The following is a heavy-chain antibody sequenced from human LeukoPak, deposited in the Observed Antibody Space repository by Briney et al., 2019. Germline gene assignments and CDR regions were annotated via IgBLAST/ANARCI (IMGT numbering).Heavy chain of an antibody. Sequence: PGGSLRLSCAASGFTFDDFAMHWVRQPPGKGLEWVSGITWNSGTIAHADSVKGRFTISRDNAKNSLYLQMNSLRAEDTAFYYCARVAVAGQHFDYWGQGTLVTVSS. CDR2: ITWNSGTI. V-gene: IGHV3-9*01. D-gene: IGHD6-19*01. CDR1: GFTFDDFA. CDR3: ARVAVAGQHFDY. J-gene: IGHJ4*02.